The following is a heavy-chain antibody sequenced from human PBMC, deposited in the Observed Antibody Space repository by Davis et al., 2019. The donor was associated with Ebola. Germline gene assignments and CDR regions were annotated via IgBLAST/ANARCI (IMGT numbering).Heavy chain of an antibody. CDR2: IDPSDSYT. CDR1: GYSFTSYW. Sequence: PGGSLRLSCKGSGYSFTSYWISWVRQMPGKGLEWMGRIDPSDSYTNYSPSFQGHVTISADKSISTAYLQWSSLKASDTAMYYCARRDTAMVGFLWGMDVWGQGTTVTVSS. CDR3: ARRDTAMVGFLWGMDV. D-gene: IGHD5-18*01. V-gene: IGHV5-10-1*01. J-gene: IGHJ6*02.